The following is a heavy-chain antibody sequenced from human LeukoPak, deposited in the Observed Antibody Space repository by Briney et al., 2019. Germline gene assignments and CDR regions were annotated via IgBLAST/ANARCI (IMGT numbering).Heavy chain of an antibody. CDR3: ARDYADYVGYFFFDY. V-gene: IGHV3-23*01. J-gene: IGHJ4*02. CDR2: ISGGGETT. CDR1: GFTFSSYA. Sequence: SGGSLRLSCAASGFTFSSYAMSWVRQAPGKGLEWVSSISGGGETTYYADSAKGRFTISRDNSQNTLYLQMNSLRAEDTAVHYCARDYADYVGYFFFDYWGQGTLVTVSS. D-gene: IGHD4-17*01.